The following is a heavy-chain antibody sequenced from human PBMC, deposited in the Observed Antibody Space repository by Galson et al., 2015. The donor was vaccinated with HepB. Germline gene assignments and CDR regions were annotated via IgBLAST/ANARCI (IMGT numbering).Heavy chain of an antibody. J-gene: IGHJ6*02. CDR3: ARDFPYFPRGTRYYGMDV. D-gene: IGHD1-26*01. CDR2: ISAYNGNT. V-gene: IGHV1-18*01. CDR1: GYTFTSYG. Sequence: SVKVSCKASGYTFTSYGISWVRQAPGQGLEWMGWISAYNGNTNYAQKLQGRVTMTTDTSTSTAYMELRSLRSDDTAVYYCARDFPYFPRGTRYYGMDVWGQGTTVTVSS.